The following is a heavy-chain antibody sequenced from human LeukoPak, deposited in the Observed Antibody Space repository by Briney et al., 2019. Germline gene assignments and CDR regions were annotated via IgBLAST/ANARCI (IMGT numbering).Heavy chain of an antibody. Sequence: SVKVSCKASGGTFSRYAISWVRQAPGQGLEWMGGIIPIFGTANYAQKFQGRVTMTEDTSTNTAYMELSSLRSEVTAVYYCATQQLVRFVLRFQHWGQVTLVTVSS. V-gene: IGHV1-69*06. J-gene: IGHJ1*01. CDR3: ATQQLVRFVLRFQH. CDR2: IIPIFGTA. CDR1: GGTFSRYA. D-gene: IGHD6-13*01.